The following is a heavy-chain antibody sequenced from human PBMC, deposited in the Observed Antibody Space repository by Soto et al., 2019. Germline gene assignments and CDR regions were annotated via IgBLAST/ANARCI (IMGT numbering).Heavy chain of an antibody. CDR2: IYYSGST. CDR3: ARLLGGDYSDY. J-gene: IGHJ4*02. V-gene: IGHV4-39*01. D-gene: IGHD4-17*01. CDR1: GGSISSSSYY. Sequence: QLQLQESGPGLVKPSETLSLTCTVSGGSISSSSYYWGWIRQPPGKGLEWIGSIYYSGSTYYNPSLKSRVTISVDTSKNQFSLKLSSVTAADTAVYYCARLLGGDYSDYWGQGTLVTVSS.